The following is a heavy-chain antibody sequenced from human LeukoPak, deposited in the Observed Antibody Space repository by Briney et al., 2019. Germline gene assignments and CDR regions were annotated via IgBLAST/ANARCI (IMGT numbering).Heavy chain of an antibody. D-gene: IGHD3/OR15-3a*01. CDR2: INPNSGGT. J-gene: IGHJ4*02. Sequence: VSVKVSCKASGYTFTGHYIHWVRQAPGQGLEWMGWINPNSGGTNYAQKFQGRVTMTRDTSISTAYMELSRLRSDDTAVYYCARGTGTLFDFWGQGTLVTVSS. CDR1: GYTFTGHY. CDR3: ARGTGTLFDF. V-gene: IGHV1-2*02.